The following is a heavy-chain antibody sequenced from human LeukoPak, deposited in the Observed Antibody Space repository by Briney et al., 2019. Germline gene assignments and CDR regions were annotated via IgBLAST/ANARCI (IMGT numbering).Heavy chain of an antibody. CDR1: GGSFSGYY. J-gene: IGHJ6*02. D-gene: IGHD3-16*01. V-gene: IGHV4-34*09. CDR3: ARDVRWGRYYYGMDV. Sequence: SETLSLTCAVYGGSFSGYYWSWIRQPPGKGLEWIGEINHSGSTNYNPYLKSRVTISVDTSKNQFSLKLSSVTAADTAVYYCARDVRWGRYYYGMDVWGQGTTVTVSS. CDR2: INHSGST.